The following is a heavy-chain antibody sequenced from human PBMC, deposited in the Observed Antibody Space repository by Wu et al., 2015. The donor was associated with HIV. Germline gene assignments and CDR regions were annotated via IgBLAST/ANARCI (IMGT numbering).Heavy chain of an antibody. CDR3: ATDFDYISGFVY. V-gene: IGHV1-69*01. CDR2: IIPSFATP. CDR1: GYTFTSYY. D-gene: IGHD6-19*01. J-gene: IGHJ4*02. Sequence: QVQLVQSGAEVKKPGASVKVSCKASGYTFTSYYMHWVRQAPGQGLEWMGAIIPSFATPNYAQMFQGRVTITTDESTSTAYMELSSLRSGDTAVYYCATDFDYISGFVYWGQGTLVTVSS.